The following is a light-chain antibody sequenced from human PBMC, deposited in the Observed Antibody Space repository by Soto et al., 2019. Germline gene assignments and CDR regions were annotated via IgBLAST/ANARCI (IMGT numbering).Light chain of an antibody. Sequence: EIVLTQSPGTVSLSPGERATLSCRASQSFSNNYLAWYQQKPGQAPRLLIYGASNRATGIPDRFSGSGSGTDFTLTISRLEPEDFAVYYCQQYGSSGTFGQGTKVDIK. CDR1: QSFSNNY. CDR3: QQYGSSGT. V-gene: IGKV3-20*01. CDR2: GAS. J-gene: IGKJ1*01.